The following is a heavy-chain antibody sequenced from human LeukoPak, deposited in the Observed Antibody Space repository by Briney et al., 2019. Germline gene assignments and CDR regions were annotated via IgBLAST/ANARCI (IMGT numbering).Heavy chain of an antibody. CDR2: IYYSGST. J-gene: IGHJ4*02. D-gene: IGHD4-17*01. CDR3: ARGGTMTTVPL. V-gene: IGHV4-59*08. Sequence: SETLSLTCTVSGGSISSYYWSWIRQPPGKGLEWIGYIYYSGSTNYNPSLKSRVTISVDTSKNQFSLKLSSVTAADTAVYYCARGGTMTTVPLWGQGTLVTVSS. CDR1: GGSISSYY.